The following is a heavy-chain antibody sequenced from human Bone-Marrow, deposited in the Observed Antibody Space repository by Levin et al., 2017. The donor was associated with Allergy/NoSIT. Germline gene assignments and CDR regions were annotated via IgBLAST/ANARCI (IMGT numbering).Heavy chain of an antibody. CDR1: GGSTTSGDSY. D-gene: IGHD3-22*01. CDR2: IYRNGNT. CDR3: ARGINRQLWLGSYFFDI. V-gene: IGHV4-30-4*01. J-gene: IGHJ4*02. Sequence: SETLLTCTVSGGSTTSGDSYWSWIRQPPGKGLEWIGYIYRNGNTFYNPSLESRLSLSIDASENQFSLQLTSVPATDTAVYYCARGINRQLWLGSYFFDIWGQGTLVTVSS.